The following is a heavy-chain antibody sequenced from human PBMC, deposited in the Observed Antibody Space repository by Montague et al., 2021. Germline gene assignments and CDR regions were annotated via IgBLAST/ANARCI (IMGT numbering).Heavy chain of an antibody. J-gene: IGHJ4*02. Sequence: SLRLSCAASGFTFGSYWMHWVRQAPGKGLVWVSRISTYGSSTTYADSVKGRFTTSRDNAKNMLYLQMNSLRAEDTAVYYCTFYKFRETPRGFDYWGQGTLVTVSA. CDR1: GFTFGSYW. CDR2: ISTYGSST. V-gene: IGHV3-74*01. CDR3: TFYKFRETPRGFDY. D-gene: IGHD3-10*01.